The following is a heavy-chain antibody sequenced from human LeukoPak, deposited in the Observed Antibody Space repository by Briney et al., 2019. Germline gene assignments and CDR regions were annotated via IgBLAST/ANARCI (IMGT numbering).Heavy chain of an antibody. CDR3: ARDLYDFWSGHNPFDY. CDR1: GFTFSSYG. Sequence: GGSLRLSCAASGFTFSSYGMHWVRQAPGKGLEWVAFIRYDGSNKYYADSVKGRFTISRDNSKNTLYLQMNSLRAEDTAVYYCARDLYDFWSGHNPFDYWGQGTLVTVSS. V-gene: IGHV3-30*02. D-gene: IGHD3-3*01. CDR2: IRYDGSNK. J-gene: IGHJ4*02.